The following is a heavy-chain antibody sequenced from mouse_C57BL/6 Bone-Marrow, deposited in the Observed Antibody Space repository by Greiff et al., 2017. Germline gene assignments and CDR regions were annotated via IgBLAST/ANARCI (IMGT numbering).Heavy chain of an antibody. J-gene: IGHJ1*03. CDR2: INPDSSTI. CDR3: ARLGDGSSFYWYFDV. V-gene: IGHV4-1*01. CDR1: GIDFSRYW. Sequence: EVMLVESGGGLVQPGGSLKLSCAASGIDFSRYWMSWVRRAPGKGLEWIGEINPDSSTINYAPSLKDKFIISRDNAKNTLYLQMSKVRSEDTALYYCARLGDGSSFYWYFDVWGTGTTVTVSS. D-gene: IGHD1-1*01.